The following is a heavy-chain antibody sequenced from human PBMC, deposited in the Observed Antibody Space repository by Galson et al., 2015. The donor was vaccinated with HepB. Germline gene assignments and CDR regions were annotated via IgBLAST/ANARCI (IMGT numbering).Heavy chain of an antibody. D-gene: IGHD3-16*01. CDR3: AKMGKLGKIYDYVSD. V-gene: IGHV3-23*01. Sequence: SLRLSCAASGFTFSSYAMSWVRQAPGKGLEWVSAISGSGGSTYYADSVKGRFTISRDNSKNTLYLQMNSLRAEDTAVYYCAKMGKLGKIYDYVSDWGQGTTVTVSS. CDR1: GFTFSSYA. CDR2: ISGSGGST. J-gene: IGHJ6*02.